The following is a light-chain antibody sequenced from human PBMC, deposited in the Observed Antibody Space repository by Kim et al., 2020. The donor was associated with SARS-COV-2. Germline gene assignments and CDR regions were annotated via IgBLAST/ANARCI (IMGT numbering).Light chain of an antibody. Sequence: LCPGERATLSCRASQSVSGSYLAWYQQKPGQAPRLLLYGASSRPNGIPDRFSGSGSGTHFTLTISRLEPEDFAVYYCQQYDSSPTFGQGTKVDIK. V-gene: IGKV3-20*01. CDR3: QQYDSSPT. J-gene: IGKJ1*01. CDR2: GAS. CDR1: QSVSGSY.